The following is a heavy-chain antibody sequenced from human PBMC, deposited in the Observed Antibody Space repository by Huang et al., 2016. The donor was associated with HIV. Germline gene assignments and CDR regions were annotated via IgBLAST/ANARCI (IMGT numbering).Heavy chain of an antibody. D-gene: IGHD6-6*01. CDR1: GGSMSSYY. J-gene: IGHJ5*02. CDR2: IYYSGGT. Sequence: QVQLQESGPGLVKPSEILSLTCTVSGGSMSSYYWSWIRQPPGKGLEWIGYIYYSGGTNYNPSLKSRVTIAVDTSKNQVALRLSSVTAADTAVYYCASASIAARRWFDPWGQGSLVTVSS. CDR3: ASASIAARRWFDP. V-gene: IGHV4-59*01.